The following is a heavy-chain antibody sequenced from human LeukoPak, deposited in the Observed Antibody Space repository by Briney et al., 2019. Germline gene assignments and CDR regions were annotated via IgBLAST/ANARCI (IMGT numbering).Heavy chain of an antibody. V-gene: IGHV1-69*13. CDR1: GYTFTSYA. D-gene: IGHD1-26*01. J-gene: IGHJ4*02. CDR3: ARAYPGAPGLFDY. CDR2: IIPIFGTA. Sequence: SVKVSCKASGYTFTSYAISWVRQAPGQGLEWMGGIIPIFGTANYAQKFQGRVTITADESTSTAYMELSSLRSEDTAVYYCARAYPGAPGLFDYWGQGTLVTVSS.